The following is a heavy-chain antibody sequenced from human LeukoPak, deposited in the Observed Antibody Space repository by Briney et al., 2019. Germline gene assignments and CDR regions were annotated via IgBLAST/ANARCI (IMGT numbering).Heavy chain of an antibody. CDR2: ISGSGGST. CDR3: ARDQDEDRAGTTYDW. J-gene: IGHJ4*02. Sequence: GGSLRLSCAASGFTFSSYAMSWVRQAPGKGLEWVSAISGSGGSTYYADSVKGRFTISRDNSKNTLYLQMNSPRAEDTAVYYCARDQDEDRAGTTYDWWGQGTLVTVSS. V-gene: IGHV3-23*01. CDR1: GFTFSSYA. D-gene: IGHD1-1*01.